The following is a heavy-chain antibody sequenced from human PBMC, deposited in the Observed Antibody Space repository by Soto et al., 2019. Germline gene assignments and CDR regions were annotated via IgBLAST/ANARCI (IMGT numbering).Heavy chain of an antibody. J-gene: IGHJ3*02. CDR1: GFTFSSYA. V-gene: IGHV3-30-3*01. Sequence: PGGSLRLSCAASGFTFSSYAMHWVRQAPGKGLEWVAVISYDGSNKYYADSVKGRFTISRDNSKNTLYLQMNSLRAEDTAVYYCAREYYDFWSGYPPPHDAFDIWGQGTMVTVSS. CDR3: AREYYDFWSGYPPPHDAFDI. CDR2: ISYDGSNK. D-gene: IGHD3-3*01.